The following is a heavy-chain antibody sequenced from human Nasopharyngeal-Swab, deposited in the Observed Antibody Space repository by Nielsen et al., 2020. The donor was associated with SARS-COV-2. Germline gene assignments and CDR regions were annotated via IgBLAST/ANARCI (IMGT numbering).Heavy chain of an antibody. CDR3: ARARRNFVVVSAFDY. V-gene: IGHV4-31*02. CDR2: IYYGGST. D-gene: IGHD2-21*02. J-gene: IGHJ4*02. Sequence: WIRQPPGKGLEWIGYIYYGGSTYYNPSLKSRVTISVDTSKNQSSLKLSSVTAADTAVYYCARARRNFVVVSAFDYWGQGTLVTVSS.